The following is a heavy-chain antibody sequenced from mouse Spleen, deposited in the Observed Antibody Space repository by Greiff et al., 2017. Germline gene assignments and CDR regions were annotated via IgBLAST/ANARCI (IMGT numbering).Heavy chain of an antibody. Sequence: EVQLQQSGAELVKPGASVKLSCTASGFNIKDTYMHWVKQRPEQGLEWIGRIDPANGNTKYDPKFQGKATITADTSSNTAYLQLSSLTSEDTAVYYCASYDYGGGAMDYWGQGTSVTVSS. CDR1: GFNIKDTY. CDR3: ASYDYGGGAMDY. CDR2: IDPANGNT. V-gene: IGHV14-3*02. J-gene: IGHJ4*01. D-gene: IGHD2-4*01.